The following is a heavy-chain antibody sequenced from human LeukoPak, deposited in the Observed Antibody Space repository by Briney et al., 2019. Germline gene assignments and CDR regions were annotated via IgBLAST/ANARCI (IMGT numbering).Heavy chain of an antibody. CDR3: ARGTFSMYSSGWYVGD. V-gene: IGHV3-20*04. Sequence: GSLRLSCAASRFTFDDYGMSWVRQAPGKGLEWVSGISWSGGSTGYGDSVQGRFTISRDNGKNSLYLQMNSLRAEDTAIYYCARGTFSMYSSGWYVGDWGQGTLVTVSS. CDR1: RFTFDDYG. J-gene: IGHJ4*02. CDR2: ISWSGGST. D-gene: IGHD6-19*01.